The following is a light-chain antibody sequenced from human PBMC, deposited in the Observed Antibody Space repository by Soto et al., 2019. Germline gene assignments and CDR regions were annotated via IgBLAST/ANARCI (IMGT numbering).Light chain of an antibody. J-gene: IGKJ2*01. CDR2: DTS. CDR1: QTIRGL. CDR3: QQYGASPYT. Sequence: EIVLTQSPATLSLSPGERATLSCRTSQTIRGLLNWYQQRPGQAPRLLIYDTSNRATDIPARFSGSGSGTDFILTISSLDPEDFAVYYCQQYGASPYTFGQGTKLEIK. V-gene: IGKV3-11*01.